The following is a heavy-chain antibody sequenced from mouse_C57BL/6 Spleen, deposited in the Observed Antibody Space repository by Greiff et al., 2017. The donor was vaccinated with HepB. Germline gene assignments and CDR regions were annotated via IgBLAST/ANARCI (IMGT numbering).Heavy chain of an antibody. CDR2: IYPRSGNT. J-gene: IGHJ1*03. Sequence: VQLQQSGAELARPGASVKLSCKASGYTFTSYGISWVKQRTGQGLEWIGEIYPRSGNTYYNEKFKGKATLTADKSSSTAYMELRSLTSEDSAVYFCARGYGSSYNWNFDVWGTGTTVTVSS. D-gene: IGHD1-1*01. CDR1: GYTFTSYG. V-gene: IGHV1-81*01. CDR3: ARGYGSSYNWNFDV.